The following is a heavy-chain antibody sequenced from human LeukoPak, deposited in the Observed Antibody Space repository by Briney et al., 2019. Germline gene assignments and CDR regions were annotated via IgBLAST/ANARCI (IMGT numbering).Heavy chain of an antibody. CDR3: ARRGPDPRTYWYFDL. Sequence: TGGSLRLSCEASGFTVSSTDMSWVHQAPGKGLEWVSVLYVGGSTYYADSVKGRFTISRDNSKNTLFLQLNSLRAEDTAVYYCARRGPDPRTYWYFDLWGRGALVTVSS. D-gene: IGHD3-16*01. V-gene: IGHV3-66*04. CDR2: LYVGGST. CDR1: GFTVSSTD. J-gene: IGHJ2*01.